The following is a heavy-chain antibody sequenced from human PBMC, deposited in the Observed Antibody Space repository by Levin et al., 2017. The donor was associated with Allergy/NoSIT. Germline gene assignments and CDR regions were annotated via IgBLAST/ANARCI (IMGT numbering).Heavy chain of an antibody. D-gene: IGHD3-10*01. V-gene: IGHV3-23*01. CDR3: AKSRRLYGSGSYYND. CDR2: ITGSGAST. Sequence: PGGSLRLSCAASGFTFSTYAMGWVRQAPGKGLEWVSAITGSGASTYYADSVKGRFTISRDNSKNTLHLQMSSLRADDTAVYYCAKSRRLYGSGSYYNDWGQGTLVTVSS. CDR1: GFTFSTYA. J-gene: IGHJ4*02.